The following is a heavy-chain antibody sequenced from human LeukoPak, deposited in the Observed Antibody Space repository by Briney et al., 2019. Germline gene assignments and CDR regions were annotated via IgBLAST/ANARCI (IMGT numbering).Heavy chain of an antibody. D-gene: IGHD3-3*01. CDR2: IYYSGST. CDR1: GGSISSYY. V-gene: IGHV4-59*08. Sequence: SETLSLTCTVSGGSISSYYWSWIRQPPGKGLEWIGYIYYSGSTNYNPSLKSRVTISVDTSKNQFSLKLSSATAADTAVYYCARLKPVSYDFWSDNGMDVWGQGTTVTVSS. CDR3: ARLKPVSYDFWSDNGMDV. J-gene: IGHJ6*02.